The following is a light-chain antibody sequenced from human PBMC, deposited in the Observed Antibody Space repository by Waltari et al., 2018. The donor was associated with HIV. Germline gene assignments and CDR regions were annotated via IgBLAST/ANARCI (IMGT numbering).Light chain of an antibody. J-gene: IGLJ2*01. CDR1: SSDVGGYNY. Sequence: QSALTQPPSASGSPGQSVTISCTGTSSDVGGYNYVSWYQQHPGKAPKLMIYEVSKRPSGVPDRFSGSKSGNTASRTVSGLQAEDEADYYCSSYAGSNKKVFGGGTKLTVL. CDR2: EVS. CDR3: SSYAGSNKKV. V-gene: IGLV2-8*01.